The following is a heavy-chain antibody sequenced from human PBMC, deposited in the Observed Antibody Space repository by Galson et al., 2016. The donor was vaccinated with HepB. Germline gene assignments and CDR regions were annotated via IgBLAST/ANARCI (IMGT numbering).Heavy chain of an antibody. CDR2: IHSDGSTT. Sequence: SLRLSCAASRFIFSNYWMHWVRQAPGKGLVWVSRIHSDGSTTSYADSVKGRFTVSRDNAKNTLYMQMNSLRAEDTAVYYCARESPTTAGAFDIWGQGTMVTVSS. D-gene: IGHD4-17*01. J-gene: IGHJ3*02. CDR3: ARESPTTAGAFDI. CDR1: RFIFSNYW. V-gene: IGHV3-74*01.